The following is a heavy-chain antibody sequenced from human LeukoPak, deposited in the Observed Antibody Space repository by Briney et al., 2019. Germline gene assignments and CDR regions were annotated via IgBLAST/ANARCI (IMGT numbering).Heavy chain of an antibody. D-gene: IGHD6-19*01. J-gene: IGHJ4*02. V-gene: IGHV3-21*04. CDR1: GSTSSSYS. CDR3: AKDIDWLAFED. Sequence: GGSLRLSCAASGSTSSSYSMNWVRQAPGKGLEWVSSIGSSGIYIYYADSVKGRFTISRDNSENTVYLQMNSLRVEDTALYYCAKDIDWLAFEDWGQGTLVTVPS. CDR2: IGSSGIYI.